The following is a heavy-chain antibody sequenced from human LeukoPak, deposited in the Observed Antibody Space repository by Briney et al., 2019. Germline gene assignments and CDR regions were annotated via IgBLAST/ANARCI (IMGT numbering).Heavy chain of an antibody. D-gene: IGHD2-2*01. CDR2: INPNSGAT. Sequence: GASVKVSCKPSGYTFTGYYMHWVRQAPGQGLEWMGRINPNSGATNYAQKFQGRVTMTRDTSISTAYMELSRLRSDDTAVYYCASGRDIVVVPAAHTYGMDVWGQGTTVTVSS. CDR1: GYTFTGYY. V-gene: IGHV1-2*06. J-gene: IGHJ6*02. CDR3: ASGRDIVVVPAAHTYGMDV.